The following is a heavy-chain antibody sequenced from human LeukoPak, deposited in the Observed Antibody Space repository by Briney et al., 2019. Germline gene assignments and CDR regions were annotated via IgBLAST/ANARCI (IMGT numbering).Heavy chain of an antibody. D-gene: IGHD3-10*01. V-gene: IGHV4-38-2*02. Sequence: PSETLSLTCTVSGYSISSGYYWGWIRQPSGKGLEWIGSIYYSGSTYYNPSLKSRVTISVDTSKNQFSLKLSSVTAADTAVYYCARVYGSGSYYNGYYYYYMDVWGKGTTVTISS. J-gene: IGHJ6*03. CDR1: GYSISSGYY. CDR3: ARVYGSGSYYNGYYYYYMDV. CDR2: IYYSGST.